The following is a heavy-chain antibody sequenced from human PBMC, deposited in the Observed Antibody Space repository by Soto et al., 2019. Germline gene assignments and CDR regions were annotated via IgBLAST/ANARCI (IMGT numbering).Heavy chain of an antibody. CDR3: ARPSDSCRSCPGDAFDI. V-gene: IGHV4-59*08. Sequence: PSETLSLTCTVSGGSITSYNWNWLRHPPGKALEWIGYVYNSGSTNYNPSLKSRVTISVDTSKNQFSLKLSSVTAADTAFYYFARPSDSCRSCPGDAFDIWGQGTMVTVSS. CDR1: GGSITSYN. J-gene: IGHJ3*02. CDR2: VYNSGST. D-gene: IGHD2-2*01.